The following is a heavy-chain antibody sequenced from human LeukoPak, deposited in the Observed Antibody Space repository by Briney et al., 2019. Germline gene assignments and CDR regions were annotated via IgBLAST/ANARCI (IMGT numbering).Heavy chain of an antibody. CDR1: GFTFSSYE. J-gene: IGHJ4*02. CDR3: AREPRSRWLDY. CDR2: ISSSSSYI. D-gene: IGHD5-24*01. Sequence: GGSLRLSCAASGFTFSSYEMNWVRQAPGKGLEWVSYISSSSSYIYYADSVKGRFTISRDNAKNSPYLQMNSLRAEDTAVYYCAREPRSRWLDYWGQGTLVTVSS. V-gene: IGHV3-21*05.